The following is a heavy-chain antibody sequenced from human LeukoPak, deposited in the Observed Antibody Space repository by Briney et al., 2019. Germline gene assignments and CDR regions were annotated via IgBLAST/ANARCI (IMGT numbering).Heavy chain of an antibody. V-gene: IGHV3-21*01. Sequence: GGSLRLSCAASGFTFSSYSMNWVRQAPGKGLEWVSSISSSSSYIYYADSVKGRFTISRDNAKNSLYLQMNSLRAEDTAVYYCARNYDFGVVIITQEFDYWGQGTLVTVSS. CDR2: ISSSSSYI. J-gene: IGHJ4*02. D-gene: IGHD3-3*01. CDR3: ARNYDFGVVIITQEFDY. CDR1: GFTFSSYS.